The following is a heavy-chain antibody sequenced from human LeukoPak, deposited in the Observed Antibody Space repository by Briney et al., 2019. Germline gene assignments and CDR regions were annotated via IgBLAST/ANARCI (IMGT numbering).Heavy chain of an antibody. D-gene: IGHD5-24*01. CDR3: AGGLLEAQGWLQWLGTVYSMDV. Sequence: GGSLRLSCVASGFNFSDYYMNWIRQSPGKGLEWISYMSSRSGIIYYADSVKGRFTISRDDARNSLYLQMNSLRVDDTAVYYCAGGLLEAQGWLQWLGTVYSMDVWGQGTPVTVSS. J-gene: IGHJ6*02. CDR1: GFNFSDYY. CDR2: MSSRSGII. V-gene: IGHV3-11*01.